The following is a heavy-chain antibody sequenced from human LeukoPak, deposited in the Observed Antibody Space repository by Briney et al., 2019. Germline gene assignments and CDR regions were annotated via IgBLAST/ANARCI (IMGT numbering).Heavy chain of an antibody. Sequence: GGSLRLSCAASGFTFSTYSLHWVRQAPGKGLEWGALISYDENNKYYADSVKGRFTISRDNSKNMLYLQMNSLRPEDTAVYYCARGTDTSWTEYFQHWGQGTLVTVSS. J-gene: IGHJ1*01. D-gene: IGHD2-2*01. CDR1: GFTFSTYS. V-gene: IGHV3-30*04. CDR3: ARGTDTSWTEYFQH. CDR2: ISYDENNK.